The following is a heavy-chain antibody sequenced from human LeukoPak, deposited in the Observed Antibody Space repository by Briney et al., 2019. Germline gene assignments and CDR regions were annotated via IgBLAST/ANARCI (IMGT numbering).Heavy chain of an antibody. CDR2: IKQDGSEK. CDR3: ARDGDTSGYSD. Sequence: GGSLRLSCAASGFTFNDYWMSWLRQAPGKGLEWVANIKQDGSEKFYLDSVKGRFTISRDNGKNSLSLQMNYLRAEDTAVYYCARDGDTSGYSDWGQGTLVTVSS. D-gene: IGHD3-22*01. J-gene: IGHJ4*02. V-gene: IGHV3-7*01. CDR1: GFTFNDYW.